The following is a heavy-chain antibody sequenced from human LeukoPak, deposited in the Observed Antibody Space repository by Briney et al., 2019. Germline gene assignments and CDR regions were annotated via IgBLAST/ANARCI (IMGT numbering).Heavy chain of an antibody. Sequence: PSETLSLTCTVSGGSISSSSYYWGWIRQPPGKGLEWIGSIYYSGSTNYNPSLKSRVTISLDTSKNQFSLNLNSVTAADTAVYYCARFVVTGPYYFDYWGQGTLVTVSS. J-gene: IGHJ4*02. V-gene: IGHV4-39*07. CDR2: IYYSGST. CDR3: ARFVVTGPYYFDY. CDR1: GGSISSSSYY. D-gene: IGHD2-21*02.